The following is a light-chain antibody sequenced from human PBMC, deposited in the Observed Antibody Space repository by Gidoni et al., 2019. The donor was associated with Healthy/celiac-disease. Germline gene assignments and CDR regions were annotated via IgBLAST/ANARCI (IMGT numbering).Light chain of an antibody. V-gene: IGKV4-1*01. CDR1: QSVIYSSNNKNY. J-gene: IGKJ4*01. CDR2: WAS. Sequence: DCMMLQPPDPMAQSMGERAPITSKSSQSVIYSSNNKNYLAWYQQKPGQPPTLLIYWASTRESGIPARFSGSGSGTEFTLTISSLQSEDVAVYYCQQYYSTPLTFGGGTKVEIK. CDR3: QQYYSTPLT.